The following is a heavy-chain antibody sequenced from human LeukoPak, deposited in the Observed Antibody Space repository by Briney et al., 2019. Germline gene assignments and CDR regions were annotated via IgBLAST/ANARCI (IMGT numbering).Heavy chain of an antibody. Sequence: PSETLSLTCTVSGGSIRSYYWSWIRQPPGKGLELIGYIYDSGSTNYNPSLKSRVTISVDTPKNQFSLKLSSVTAADTAVYYCARHGGGYSYDYWGQGTLVTVSS. D-gene: IGHD5-18*01. CDR2: IYDSGST. J-gene: IGHJ4*02. CDR3: ARHGGGYSYDY. CDR1: GGSIRSYY. V-gene: IGHV4-59*01.